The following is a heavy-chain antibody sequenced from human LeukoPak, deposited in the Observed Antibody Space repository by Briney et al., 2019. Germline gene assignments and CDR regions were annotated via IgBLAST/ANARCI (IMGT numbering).Heavy chain of an antibody. CDR3: AEDRGFSSAAAYYYYMDV. CDR2: IRYDGSNK. D-gene: IGHD6-13*01. Sequence: GGSLRLSCAASGFTFSSYGMHWVRQAPGKGLEWVAFIRYDGSNKYYADSVKGRFTISRDNSKNTLYLQMNSLRAEDTAVYYCAEDRGFSSAAAYYYYMDVWGKGTTVTISS. J-gene: IGHJ6*03. CDR1: GFTFSSYG. V-gene: IGHV3-30*02.